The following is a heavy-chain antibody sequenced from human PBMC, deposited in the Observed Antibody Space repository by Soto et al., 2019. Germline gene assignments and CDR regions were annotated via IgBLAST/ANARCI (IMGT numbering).Heavy chain of an antibody. CDR1: GRTFSSYA. V-gene: IGHV1-69*06. CDR2: IIPIFGTA. J-gene: IGHJ6*02. D-gene: IGHD3-3*01. CDR3: ARERGSRFLESVYYYYYGMDV. Sequence: SVKVSCKASGRTFSSYAIGWVRQAPGQGLEWMGGIIPIFGTANYAQKFQGRVTITADKSTSTAYMELSSLRSEDTAVYYCARERGSRFLESVYYYYYGMDVWGQGTTVTVSS.